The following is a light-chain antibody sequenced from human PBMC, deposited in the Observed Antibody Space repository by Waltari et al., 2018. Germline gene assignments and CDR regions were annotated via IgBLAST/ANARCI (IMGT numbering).Light chain of an antibody. CDR1: QGISSY. Sequence: IQLTQSPSSLSAFVGDRVTITCRASQGISSYLAWYQQKPGKAPKLLIYAASTLQSGVPSRFSGSGSGTDFTLTISSLQPEDFATYYCQQLNSYPRLTFGGGTKVEIK. V-gene: IGKV1-9*01. J-gene: IGKJ4*01. CDR2: AAS. CDR3: QQLNSYPRLT.